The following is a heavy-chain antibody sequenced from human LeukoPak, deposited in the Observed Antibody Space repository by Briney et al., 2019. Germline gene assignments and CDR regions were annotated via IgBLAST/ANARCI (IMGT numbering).Heavy chain of an antibody. CDR1: GGSISSSNW. CDR3: ARDVGSSGFSAFDI. J-gene: IGHJ3*02. Sequence: PSETLFLTCAVSGGSISSSNWRSWVRQPPGKGLEWIGEIYHSGSTNYNPSLKSRVTISVDKSKNQFSLKLSSVTAADTAVYYCARDVGSSGFSAFDIWGQGTMVTVSS. V-gene: IGHV4-4*02. CDR2: IYHSGST. D-gene: IGHD3-22*01.